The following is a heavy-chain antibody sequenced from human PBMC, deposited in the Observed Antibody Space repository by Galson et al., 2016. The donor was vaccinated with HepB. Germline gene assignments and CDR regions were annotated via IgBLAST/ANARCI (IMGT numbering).Heavy chain of an antibody. CDR3: ARRLTHDSKIWDIDY. V-gene: IGHV5-51*01. CDR2: IYPGDSHT. J-gene: IGHJ4*02. CDR1: GYSFTDYW. D-gene: IGHD3-16*01. Sequence: QSGAEVKKPGESLRISCKGSGYSFTDYWIGWVRQMPGKGLEWMGIIYPGDSHTRYSPSFQGQVTISADKSISTAYLQWSSLKASDTALYYCARRLTHDSKIWDIDYWGQGTLVTVSS.